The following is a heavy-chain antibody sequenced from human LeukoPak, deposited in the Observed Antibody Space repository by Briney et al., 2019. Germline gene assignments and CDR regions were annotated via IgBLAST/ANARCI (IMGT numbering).Heavy chain of an antibody. J-gene: IGHJ4*02. CDR2: IYASGTT. Sequence: SETLSLTCTVSGGSIKSYYWSWIRQPAGEGLEWLGHIYASGTTNYNPSLNSRVAMSVDTSKNQFSLRLTSVTAADTAVYYCARVADRFGYNYGIDEYFDYWGQGTLVTVSS. CDR1: GGSIKSYY. V-gene: IGHV4-4*07. CDR3: ARVADRFGYNYGIDEYFDY. D-gene: IGHD5-18*01.